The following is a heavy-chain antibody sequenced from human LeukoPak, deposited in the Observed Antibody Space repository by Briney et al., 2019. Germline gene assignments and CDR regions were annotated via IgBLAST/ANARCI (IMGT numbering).Heavy chain of an antibody. Sequence: PSGTLSLTCTVSGGSISSHYWSWIRQPPGKGLEWIGYIYYSGSTNYNPSLKSRVTISVDTSKNQFSLKLSSVTAADTAVYYCARGMYEKFDYWGQGTLVTVSS. D-gene: IGHD2-8*01. V-gene: IGHV4-59*11. CDR2: IYYSGST. CDR3: ARGMYEKFDY. CDR1: GGSISSHY. J-gene: IGHJ4*02.